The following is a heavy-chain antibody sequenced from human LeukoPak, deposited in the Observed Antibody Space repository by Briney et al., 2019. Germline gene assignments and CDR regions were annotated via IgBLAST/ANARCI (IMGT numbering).Heavy chain of an antibody. CDR1: GGSMNAHH. J-gene: IGHJ3*02. CDR3: ARHINGDPVAFDI. Sequence: PSETLSLTCTVSGGSMNAHHWSWIRQSPGKGLEWIAYILYTGSTNYNPSLESRVIISADMSKNQFSLRLSSVTAADTAIYYCARHINGDPVAFDIWGQGTMVTVSS. V-gene: IGHV4-59*08. D-gene: IGHD4-17*01. CDR2: ILYTGST.